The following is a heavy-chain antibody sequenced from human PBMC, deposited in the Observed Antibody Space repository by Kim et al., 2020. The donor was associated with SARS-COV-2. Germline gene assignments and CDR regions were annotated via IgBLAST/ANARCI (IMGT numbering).Heavy chain of an antibody. J-gene: IGHJ4*02. CDR3: ARGWLRDRCDY. V-gene: IGHV6-1*01. CDR2: IYYTSEWRS. D-gene: IGHD5-12*01. Sequence: QTLSLTCAISGDSVSAKGTGWNWLRQSPSRGLEWLGRIYYTSEWRSDDAESVKGRITINTDTSRNQFSLQLTSVTPDDTAVYYCARGWLRDRCDYWGQGTLVTVSS. CDR1: GDSVSAKGTG.